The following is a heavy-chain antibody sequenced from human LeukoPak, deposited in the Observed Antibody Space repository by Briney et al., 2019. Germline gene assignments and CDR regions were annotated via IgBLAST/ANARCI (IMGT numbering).Heavy chain of an antibody. D-gene: IGHD3-3*01. CDR2: IYYSGST. CDR3: ARDSYDFWSGRISNYYGMDV. V-gene: IGHV4-31*03. CDR1: GGSISSGGYY. J-gene: IGHJ6*02. Sequence: SETLSLTCTVSGGSISSGGYYWSWIRQHPGKGLEWIGYIYYSGSTYYNPSLKSRVTISVDTSKNQFSLKLSSVTAADTAVYYCARDSYDFWSGRISNYYGMDVWGQGTTVTVSS.